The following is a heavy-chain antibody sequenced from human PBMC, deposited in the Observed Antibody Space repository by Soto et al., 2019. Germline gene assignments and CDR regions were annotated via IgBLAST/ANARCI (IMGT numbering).Heavy chain of an antibody. CDR2: ISYSGNT. D-gene: IGHD3-22*01. J-gene: IGHJ1*01. CDR1: GDSVTSGDYY. Sequence: QVQLQESGPGLVKPSQTLSLTCSVSGDSVTSGDYYWTWVRQSPGKGLEWIGYISYSGNTAYNPSHSSRLTTSMDASKNHFSQKLHAATAADTAVYYCARGDYLNRSGYYYFPHWGQGTPVTVSS. CDR3: ARGDYLNRSGYYYFPH. V-gene: IGHV4-30-4*01.